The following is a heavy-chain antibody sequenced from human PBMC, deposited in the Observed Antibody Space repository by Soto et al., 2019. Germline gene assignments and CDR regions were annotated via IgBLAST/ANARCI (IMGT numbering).Heavy chain of an antibody. D-gene: IGHD2-15*01. V-gene: IGHV3-33*08. CDR2: IWYDGSNK. CDR1: GFTFNTYG. CDR3: ARGDCTGAYCYSWPFNYGVDV. Sequence: QVQLVESGGGVVQPGGSLRLSCTTSGFTFNTYGMYWVRQAPGKGLEWVAIIWYDGSNKYSGDSVKGRFTISRDNSKNTLYLQMNSLRAEDTALYYCARGDCTGAYCYSWPFNYGVDVWGQGTTVTVSS. J-gene: IGHJ6*02.